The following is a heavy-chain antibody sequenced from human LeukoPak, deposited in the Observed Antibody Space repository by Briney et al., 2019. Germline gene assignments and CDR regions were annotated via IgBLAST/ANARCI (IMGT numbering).Heavy chain of an antibody. J-gene: IGHJ6*03. V-gene: IGHV4-59*01. CDR3: ARDRSDGNYYMVV. CDR1: GGSISSYY. Sequence: SETLSLTCTVSGGSISSYYWSWIRQPPGKGLEWIGYIYYSGSTNCNPSLKSRVTISVDTSKNQFSLKLSSVTAADTAVYYCARDRSDGNYYMVVWGKGTTVIVSS. CDR2: IYYSGST. D-gene: IGHD5-24*01.